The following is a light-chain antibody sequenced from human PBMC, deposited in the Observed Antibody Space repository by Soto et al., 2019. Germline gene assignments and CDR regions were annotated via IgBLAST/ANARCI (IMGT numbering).Light chain of an antibody. CDR1: QSVSSN. V-gene: IGKV3-15*01. CDR2: AAS. J-gene: IGKJ1*01. Sequence: EIVMTQSPATLSVSPGERATLSCRASQSVSSNLAWYQQKPGQAPRLLISAASTRATGIPARFSGSGSGTEFTLTISILQSEDFAVYYCQQYNNWPPWTFGQGTKVDIK. CDR3: QQYNNWPPWT.